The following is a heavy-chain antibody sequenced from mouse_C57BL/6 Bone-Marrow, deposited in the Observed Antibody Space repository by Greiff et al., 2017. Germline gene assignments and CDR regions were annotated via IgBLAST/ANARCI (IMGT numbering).Heavy chain of an antibody. J-gene: IGHJ4*01. V-gene: IGHV5-17*01. Sequence: EVQGVESGGGLVKPGGSLKLSCAASGFTFSDYGMHWVRQAPEKGLEWVAYISSGSSNIYYADTVKGRFTISRDNAKNTLYLQMTSLRSEDTAMYYCARSYYYAMDYWGQGTSVTVSS. CDR1: GFTFSDYG. CDR3: ARSYYYAMDY. CDR2: ISSGSSNI.